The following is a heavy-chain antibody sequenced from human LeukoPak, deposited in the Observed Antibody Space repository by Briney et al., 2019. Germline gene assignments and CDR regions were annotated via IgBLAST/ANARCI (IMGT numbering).Heavy chain of an antibody. Sequence: PGGSLRLSRAASGFTFSSYAMNWVRQAPGKGLEWVSAISGSGGSTYYADSVKGRFTISRDNSKNTLYLQMNSLRAEDTAVYFCAKRYYQDSSGYLGSIDYWGQGTLVTVSS. CDR2: ISGSGGST. CDR1: GFTFSSYA. J-gene: IGHJ4*02. CDR3: AKRYYQDSSGYLGSIDY. D-gene: IGHD3-22*01. V-gene: IGHV3-23*01.